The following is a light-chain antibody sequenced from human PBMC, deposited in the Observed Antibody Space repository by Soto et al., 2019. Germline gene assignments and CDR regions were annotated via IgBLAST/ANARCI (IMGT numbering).Light chain of an antibody. Sequence: EIVLTQSPATLSLSPGERATLSCRASQSVSSYLAWYQQKPGQAPRLLIYDAYNRATGIPARFSGSGSGTDFTLTISSLEPEDFAVYYCQQSSNWPPLTCGGGTKVDIK. CDR3: QQSSNWPPLT. J-gene: IGKJ4*01. CDR2: DAY. V-gene: IGKV3-11*01. CDR1: QSVSSY.